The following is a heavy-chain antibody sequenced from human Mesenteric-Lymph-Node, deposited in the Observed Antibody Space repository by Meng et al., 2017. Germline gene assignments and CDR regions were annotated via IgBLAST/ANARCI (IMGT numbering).Heavy chain of an antibody. Sequence: QLQLQESGPGLVKPSETLSLTCTAPGGSISSSTYYWGWIRQPPGKGLEWIGSIYYSGRTYYNPSLKSRVTMSVDTFKNQFSLKLSSVTAADTAVYYCARLWFGERPPDYWGQGTLVTVSS. D-gene: IGHD3-10*01. CDR2: IYYSGRT. V-gene: IGHV4-39*01. CDR3: ARLWFGERPPDY. J-gene: IGHJ4*02. CDR1: GGSISSSTYY.